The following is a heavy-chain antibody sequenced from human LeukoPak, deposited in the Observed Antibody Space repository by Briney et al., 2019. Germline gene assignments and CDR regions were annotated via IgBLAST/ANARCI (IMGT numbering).Heavy chain of an antibody. CDR2: ISDSGGST. CDR1: GFTFSSYA. D-gene: IGHD1-20*01. Sequence: GGSLRLSCAASGFTFSSYAMSWVRQAPGKGLEWVSGISDSGGSTYYADSVKGRFTISRDNSKNTLYLQMSSLRAEDTAVYYCAKGALIITVFNWGQGTLVTVSS. V-gene: IGHV3-23*01. CDR3: AKGALIITVFN. J-gene: IGHJ4*02.